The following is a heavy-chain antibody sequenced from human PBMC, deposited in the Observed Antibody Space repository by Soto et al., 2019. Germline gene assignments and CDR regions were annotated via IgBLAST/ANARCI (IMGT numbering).Heavy chain of an antibody. CDR2: IYYSGST. CDR3: ARASDRFLVDGMDV. J-gene: IGHJ6*02. V-gene: IGHV4-30-4*01. Sequence: LSLTCTVSGGSISSGDYYWSWIRQPPGKGLEWIGYIYYSGSTYYNPSLKSRVTISVDTSKNQFSLKLSSVTAADTAVYYCARASDRFLVDGMDVWGQGTTVTVSS. CDR1: GGSISSGDYY. D-gene: IGHD3-3*01.